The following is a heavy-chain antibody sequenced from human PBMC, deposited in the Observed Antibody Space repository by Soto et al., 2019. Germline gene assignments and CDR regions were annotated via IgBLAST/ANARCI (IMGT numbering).Heavy chain of an antibody. V-gene: IGHV3-23*01. CDR2: ISTTGGAT. CDR3: ANHKSLDYGDSLFDY. J-gene: IGHJ4*02. Sequence: GGSLRLSCAASGFTFSNYDLSWVRQAPGTGLEWVSTISTTGGATSYADSVKGRFAISRDNSKNTLYLQMNSLRADDTAVYYCANHKSLDYGDSLFDYWGQGTLVTVSS. CDR1: GFTFSNYD. D-gene: IGHD4-17*01.